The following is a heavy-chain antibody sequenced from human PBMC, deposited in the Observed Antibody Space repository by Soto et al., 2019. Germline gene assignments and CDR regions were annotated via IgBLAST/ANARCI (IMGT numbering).Heavy chain of an antibody. Sequence: GASVKVSCKASGYTFTSYGMHWVRQAPGQRLEWMGWINAGNGNTKYSQKFQGRVTITRDTSASTAYMELSSLRSEDTAVYYCARVADYGDYYRWYFDLWGRGTLVTVSS. V-gene: IGHV1-3*01. D-gene: IGHD4-17*01. CDR3: ARVADYGDYYRWYFDL. CDR1: GYTFTSYG. CDR2: INAGNGNT. J-gene: IGHJ2*01.